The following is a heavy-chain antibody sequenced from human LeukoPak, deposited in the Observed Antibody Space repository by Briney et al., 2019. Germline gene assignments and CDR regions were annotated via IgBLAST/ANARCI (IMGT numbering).Heavy chain of an antibody. CDR2: INPNSGGT. V-gene: IGHV1-2*06. D-gene: IGHD6-19*01. J-gene: IGHJ4*02. CDR1: GYTFTGYY. CDR3: ARYSSGWYYFDY. Sequence: ASVKVSFKASGYTFTGYYMHWVRQAPGQGLEWMGRINPNSGGTNYAQKFQGRVTMTRDTSISTAYMELSRLRSDDTAVYYCARYSSGWYYFDYWGQGTLVTVSS.